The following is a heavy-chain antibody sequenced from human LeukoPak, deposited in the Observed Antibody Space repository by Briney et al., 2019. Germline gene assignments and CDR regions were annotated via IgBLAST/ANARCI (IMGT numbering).Heavy chain of an antibody. CDR1: GGSITTTNW. CDR2: VHLSGAT. D-gene: IGHD1-26*01. CDR3: TRESGAFSPFGF. J-gene: IGHJ4*02. V-gene: IGHV4-4*02. Sequence: SETLSLTCAVSGGSITTTNWWSWVRQPPGKGLEWTGEVHLSGATNYNLSLESRVSMSIDKSKNHLSLEVTSVTAADTAIYYCTRESGAFSPFGFWGQGTLVTVSS.